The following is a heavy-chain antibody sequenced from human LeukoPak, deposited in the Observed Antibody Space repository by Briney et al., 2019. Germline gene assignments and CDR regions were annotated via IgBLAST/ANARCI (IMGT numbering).Heavy chain of an antibody. CDR2: IYPGDSDT. CDR3: ARRGITMVRGVDY. CDR1: GYSFTSYW. V-gene: IGHV5-51*01. D-gene: IGHD3-10*01. Sequence: GESLKISCKGSGYSFTSYWIGWVRQMPGKGLGWMGIIYPGDSDTRYSTSLQGQVTIPAHKSIRPAYLQWSSLKASDTAMYYCARRGITMVRGVDYWGQGTLVTVSS. J-gene: IGHJ4*02.